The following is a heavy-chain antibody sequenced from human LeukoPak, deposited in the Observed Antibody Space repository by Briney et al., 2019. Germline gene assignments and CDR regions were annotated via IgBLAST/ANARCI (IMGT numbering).Heavy chain of an antibody. Sequence: GGSLILSCAAPGFTFSSHAMSSVPQAPAKGLEWVPAISGNGGSTYYADSVKGRFTISRDNSKNTLYLQMNSLRAEDTAVYYWAKGLYCSSTSCPKAYNCFDPWGQGTLVTVSS. CDR3: AKGLYCSSTSCPKAYNCFDP. J-gene: IGHJ5*02. CDR1: GFTFSSHA. V-gene: IGHV3-23*01. D-gene: IGHD2-2*01. CDR2: ISGNGGST.